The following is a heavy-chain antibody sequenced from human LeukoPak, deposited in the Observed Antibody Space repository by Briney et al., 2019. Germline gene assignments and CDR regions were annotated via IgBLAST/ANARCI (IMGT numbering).Heavy chain of an antibody. CDR2: IHHSGNT. V-gene: IGHV4-38-2*01. D-gene: IGHD2-2*01. CDR1: GYSISSGYY. Sequence: SETLSLTCAVSGYSISSGYYWGWIRQPPGKGLEWIGSIHHSGNTYYNPSLKSRVTISVDTSKNQLSLKLTSVTAADTAVYYCASRVVPGATYYFHYWGQGILVTVSS. CDR3: ASRVVPGATYYFHY. J-gene: IGHJ4*02.